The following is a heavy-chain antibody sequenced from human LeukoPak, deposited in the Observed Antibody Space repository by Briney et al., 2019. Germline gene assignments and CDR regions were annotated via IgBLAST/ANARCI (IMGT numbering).Heavy chain of an antibody. J-gene: IGHJ4*02. CDR3: ARDETTGVLHFDH. CDR1: GFTFSSFG. Sequence: GGSLRLSCAASGFTFSSFGMHWVRQAPGKGLEWVAVIWYDGSNKYYADSVKGRFTISRDNSENTLYLQMNSLRAEDTAVYYCARDETTGVLHFDHWGQGTLVTVSS. V-gene: IGHV3-33*01. D-gene: IGHD4-11*01. CDR2: IWYDGSNK.